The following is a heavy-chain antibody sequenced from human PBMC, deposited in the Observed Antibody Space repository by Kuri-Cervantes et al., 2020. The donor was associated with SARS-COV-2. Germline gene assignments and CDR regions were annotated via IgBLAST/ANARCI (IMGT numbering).Heavy chain of an antibody. CDR1: HEPLYSSSHF. Sequence: SETLSLTCTVSHEPLYSSSHFWGWIRQSPGKGLEWIGSVFYSGTTYYNPSLQSRVTVSVDLSKNQFSLSLQSVTAADTAVYYCVRDHDCGSRNKFDFWGPGALVTVSS. D-gene: IGHD2-21*01. CDR2: VFYSGTT. V-gene: IGHV4-39*02. J-gene: IGHJ4*02. CDR3: VRDHDCGSRNKFDF.